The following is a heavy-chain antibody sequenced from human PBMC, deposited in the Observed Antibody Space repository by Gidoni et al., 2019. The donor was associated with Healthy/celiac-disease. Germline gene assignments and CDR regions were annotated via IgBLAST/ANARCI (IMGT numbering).Heavy chain of an antibody. CDR3: ARSSYDSSGYYTYYFDY. CDR2: IIPIFGTA. V-gene: IGHV1-69*01. J-gene: IGHJ4*02. D-gene: IGHD3-22*01. Sequence: QVQLVQSGAEVKKPGSSVKVSCKASGGTFRSYAISWVRQAPGQGLAWMGGIIPIFGTANYAQKFQGRVTITADESTSTAYMELSSLRSEDTAVYYCARSSYDSSGYYTYYFDYWGQGTLVTVSS. CDR1: GGTFRSYA.